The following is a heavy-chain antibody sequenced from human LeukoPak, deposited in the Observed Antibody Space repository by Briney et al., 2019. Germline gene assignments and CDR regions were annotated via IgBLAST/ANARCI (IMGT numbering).Heavy chain of an antibody. Sequence: SGPTLVKPTQTLTLTCTFSGFSLSTCGVGVGWIRQPPGKALEWLALIYWNDDKRYSPSLKSRLTITKDTSKNQVVLTMTNMDPVDTATYYCAHTEYDFWSGDAFDIWGQGTMVTVSS. J-gene: IGHJ3*02. D-gene: IGHD3-3*01. CDR2: IYWNDDK. V-gene: IGHV2-5*01. CDR3: AHTEYDFWSGDAFDI. CDR1: GFSLSTCGVG.